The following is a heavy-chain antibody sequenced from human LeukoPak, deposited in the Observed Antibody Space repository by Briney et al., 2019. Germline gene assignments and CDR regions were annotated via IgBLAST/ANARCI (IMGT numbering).Heavy chain of an antibody. CDR1: GYTFTGYY. CDR2: INPNSGGT. D-gene: IGHD5/OR15-5a*01. CDR3: ARDSVQVVCFDY. Sequence: ASVKVSCKASGYTFTGYYMHWVRQAPGQGLEWIGWINPNSGGTNYAQKFQGRVTMTRDTSISTAYMELSRLRSDDTTVYYCARDSVQVVCFDYWGQGTLVTVPS. V-gene: IGHV1-2*02. J-gene: IGHJ4*02.